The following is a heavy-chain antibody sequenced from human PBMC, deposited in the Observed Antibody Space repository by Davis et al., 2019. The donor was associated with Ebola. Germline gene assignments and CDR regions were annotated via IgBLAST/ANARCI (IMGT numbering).Heavy chain of an antibody. J-gene: IGHJ5*02. CDR1: GYTFTSYA. V-gene: IGHV1-3*01. Sequence: ASVKVSCKASGYTFTSYAIHWVRQAPGQRLEWMGWINAGNGNTKYSQKFQGRVTITRDTSASTAYMELSSLRSEDTAVYYCARDRLGSSRTGDWFDPWGQGSLVTVSS. CDR2: INAGNGNT. CDR3: ARDRLGSSRTGDWFDP. D-gene: IGHD6-13*01.